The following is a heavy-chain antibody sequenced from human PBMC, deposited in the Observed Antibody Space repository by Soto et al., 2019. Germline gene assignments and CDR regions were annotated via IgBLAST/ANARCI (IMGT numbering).Heavy chain of an antibody. CDR3: ARVGYSYGPRDY. CDR1: GYSISSGYY. CDR2: IYHSGST. D-gene: IGHD5-18*01. Sequence: ETLSLTCAVSGYSISSGYYWGWIRQPPGKGLEWIGSIYHSGSTYYNPSLKSRVTISVDTSKNQFSLKLSSVTAADTAVYYCARVGYSYGPRDYWGQGTLVTVSS. J-gene: IGHJ4*02. V-gene: IGHV4-38-2*01.